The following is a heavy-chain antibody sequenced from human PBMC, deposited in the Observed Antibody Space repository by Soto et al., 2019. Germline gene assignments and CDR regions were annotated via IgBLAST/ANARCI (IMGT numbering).Heavy chain of an antibody. J-gene: IGHJ4*02. V-gene: IGHV3-49*04. D-gene: IGHD6-6*01. CDR1: GFTFGSAT. CDR2: IRSKAYGGTT. Sequence: GWSLRLSCTASGFTFGSATMSWVRQAPGKGLEWVGFIRSKAYGGTTEYAASVKGRFTISRDDSTSIAYLQMNSLKTEDTAVDYWTRVDRPDYWGQGTLVTVSS. CDR3: TRVDRPDY.